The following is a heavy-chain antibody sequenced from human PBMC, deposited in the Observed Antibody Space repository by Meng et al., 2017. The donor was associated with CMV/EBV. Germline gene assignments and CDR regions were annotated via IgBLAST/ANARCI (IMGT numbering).Heavy chain of an antibody. D-gene: IGHD3-3*01. Sequence: GESLKISCAASGFSFTSYEMNWVRQAPGKGLEWLSYVISGGDTRHYADSVKGRFTISRDNSKNTLYLQMNSLRAEDTAVYYCAKDDFWSGYYAGVLQYWGQGTLVTVSS. CDR2: VISGGDTR. CDR3: AKDDFWSGYYAGVLQY. CDR1: GFSFTSYE. V-gene: IGHV3-48*03. J-gene: IGHJ4*02.